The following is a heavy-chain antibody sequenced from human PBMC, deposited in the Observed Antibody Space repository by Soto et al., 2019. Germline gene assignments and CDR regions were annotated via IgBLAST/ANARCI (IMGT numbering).Heavy chain of an antibody. CDR3: ASLIAVAGLPHSPRYYYGMDV. CDR1: GYTFTSYA. V-gene: IGHV1-3*01. D-gene: IGHD6-13*01. Sequence: GASVKVSCKASGYTFTSYAMHWVRQAPGHRLEWMGWINAGNGNTKYSQKFQGRVTITRDTSASTAYMELSSLRSEDTAVYYCASLIAVAGLPHSPRYYYGMDVWGQGTTVTVSS. CDR2: INAGNGNT. J-gene: IGHJ6*02.